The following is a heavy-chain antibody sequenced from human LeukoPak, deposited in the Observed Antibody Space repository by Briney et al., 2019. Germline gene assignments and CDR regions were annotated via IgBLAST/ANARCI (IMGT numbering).Heavy chain of an antibody. CDR1: GGSVSSGSYY. CDR3: ARVLATVTTGGMDV. V-gene: IGHV4-61*01. CDR2: IHYSGST. Sequence: KPSETLSLTCTVSGGSVSSGSYYWSWIRQPPGKGLEWIGYIHYSGSTNYNPSLKSRVTISVDTSKNQFSLKLSSVTAADTAVYYCARVLATVTTGGMDVWGKGTTVTVSS. D-gene: IGHD4-17*01. J-gene: IGHJ6*04.